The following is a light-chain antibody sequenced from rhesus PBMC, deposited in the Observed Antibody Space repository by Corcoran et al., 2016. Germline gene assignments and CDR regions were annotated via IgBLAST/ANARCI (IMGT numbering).Light chain of an antibody. CDR1: QDITND. CDR2: EAS. Sequence: DIQMTQSPSSLSASVGDRVTITCRASQDITNDLAWYQQKPGETPKLLIYEASTLQNNFPSRFSGSGSGTDFTLTNNRLQSEDFATYHCQHYYTTPYNFGQGTKLEIK. V-gene: IGKV1-25*01. J-gene: IGKJ2*01. CDR3: QHYYTTPYN.